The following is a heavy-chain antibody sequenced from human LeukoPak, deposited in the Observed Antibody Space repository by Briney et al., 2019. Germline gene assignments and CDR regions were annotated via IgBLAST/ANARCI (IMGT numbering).Heavy chain of an antibody. CDR3: ARARFAVARYYYDSSGYSGYFDY. Sequence: SETLSLTCTVSGGSISSGGYYWSWIRQHPGTGLEWIGYIYYSGSTYYNPSLKSRVTISVDTSKNQFSLKLSSVTAADTAVYYCARARFAVARYYYDSSGYSGYFDYWGQGTLVTVSS. V-gene: IGHV4-31*03. J-gene: IGHJ4*02. CDR2: IYYSGST. CDR1: GGSISSGGYY. D-gene: IGHD3-22*01.